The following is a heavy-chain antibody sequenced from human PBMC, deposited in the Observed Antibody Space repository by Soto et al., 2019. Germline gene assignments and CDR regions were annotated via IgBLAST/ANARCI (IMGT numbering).Heavy chain of an antibody. CDR3: ANPALAPATVAESYFDY. CDR2: ISGSGGST. D-gene: IGHD4-17*01. V-gene: IGHV3-23*01. J-gene: IGHJ4*02. CDR1: GXTFSSYA. Sequence: GGSLRLSCAASGXTFSSYAMSWVRQAPGKGLEWVSAISGSGGSTYYADSVKGRFTISRDNSKNTLYLQMNSLRAEDTAVYYCANPALAPATVAESYFDYWGQGTLVTVSS.